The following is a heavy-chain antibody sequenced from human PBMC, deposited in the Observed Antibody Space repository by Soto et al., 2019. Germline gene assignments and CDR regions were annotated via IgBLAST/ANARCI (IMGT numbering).Heavy chain of an antibody. V-gene: IGHV1-18*01. CDR1: GYTFTSYG. CDR2: ISAYNGNT. Sequence: ASVKVSCKASGYTFTSYGISWVRRAPGQGLEWMGWISAYNGNTNYAQKLQGRVTMITDTSTSTAYMELRSLRSDDTAVYYCAILPGGLWFGDFHYYGMDVWGQGTTVTVSS. J-gene: IGHJ6*02. CDR3: AILPGGLWFGDFHYYGMDV. D-gene: IGHD3-10*01.